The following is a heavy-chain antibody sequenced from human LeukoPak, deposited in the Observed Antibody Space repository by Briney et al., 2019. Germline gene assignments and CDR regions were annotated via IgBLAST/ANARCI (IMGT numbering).Heavy chain of an antibody. D-gene: IGHD6-13*01. CDR3: ARDSHTSSFRSIDY. CDR2: MNPNSGNT. CDR1: GYTFTSYD. Sequence: ASVKVSCKASGYTFTSYDINWVRQATGQGLEWMGWMNPNSGNTGYAQKFQGRVTMTRNTSISTAYMELSSLRSEATAVYYCARDSHTSSFRSIDYWGQGTLVTVSS. J-gene: IGHJ4*02. V-gene: IGHV1-8*01.